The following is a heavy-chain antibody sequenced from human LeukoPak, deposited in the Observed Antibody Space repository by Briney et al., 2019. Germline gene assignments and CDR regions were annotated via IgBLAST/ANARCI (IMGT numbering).Heavy chain of an antibody. CDR2: ISYDGSNE. Sequence: PGGSLRLSCAASGFTFSSYVMHWVRQAPGKGLEWVAFISYDGSNEYYADSVKGRFTISRDNSKNTLYLQMNSLRAADTAVYYCARDKGTSSLSSFDYWGQGTLVTVSS. J-gene: IGHJ4*02. D-gene: IGHD6-6*01. V-gene: IGHV3-30*04. CDR1: GFTFSSYV. CDR3: ARDKGTSSLSSFDY.